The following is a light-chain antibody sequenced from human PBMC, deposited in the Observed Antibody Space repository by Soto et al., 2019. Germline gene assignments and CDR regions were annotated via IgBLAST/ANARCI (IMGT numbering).Light chain of an antibody. CDR3: QQSHSTPLT. CDR2: WAS. CDR1: QTLLYNSNKRNY. J-gene: IGKJ4*01. Sequence: DIVMTQSPDSLAVSLGERATIDCKSSQTLLYNSNKRNYLSWYQQKPGSPPKLLIYWASTRESGVPDRFSGSGSGTDFTLTISRLLAEDVAVYYCQQSHSTPLTFGGGTKVEIK. V-gene: IGKV4-1*01.